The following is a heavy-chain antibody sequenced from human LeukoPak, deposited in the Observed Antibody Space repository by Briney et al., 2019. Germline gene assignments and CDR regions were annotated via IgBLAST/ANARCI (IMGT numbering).Heavy chain of an antibody. D-gene: IGHD1-14*01. CDR2: INPEETTT. J-gene: IGHJ4*02. CDR3: ARGGLEPVDY. CDR1: GFTFSRYW. V-gene: IGHV3-74*01. Sequence: GGSLRLSCAASGFTFSRYWMHWVRQAPGKGLVWISRINPEETTTSYADSVRGRFTISRDNAKNTLYLEMNSLRTEDTAVYYCARGGLEPVDYWGQGSLVTDSS.